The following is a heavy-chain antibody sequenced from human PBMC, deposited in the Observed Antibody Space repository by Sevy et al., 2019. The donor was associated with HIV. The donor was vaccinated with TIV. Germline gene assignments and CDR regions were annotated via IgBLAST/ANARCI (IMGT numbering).Heavy chain of an antibody. CDR2: ISGSGTRT. CDR1: GFSFDSYG. Sequence: GGSLRLSCAVSGFSFDSYGMTWVRQAPGKGLEWVSAISGSGTRTYYADSVKGRFIISRDNSKNTLDLQMNSLRAEDTGNYVGVEGGGGHYDPDEIAYYFYYYNMDVWGKGTTVTVSS. D-gene: IGHD3-22*01. J-gene: IGHJ6*03. CDR3: VEGGGGHYDPDEIAYYFYYYNMDV. V-gene: IGHV3-23*01.